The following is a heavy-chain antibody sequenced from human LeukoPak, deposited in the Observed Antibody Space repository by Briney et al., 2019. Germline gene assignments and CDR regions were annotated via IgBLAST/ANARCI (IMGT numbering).Heavy chain of an antibody. V-gene: IGHV4-34*01. D-gene: IGHD2-2*01. Sequence: SETLSLTCAVYGGSFSGYYWSWIRQPPGKGLEWIGEINHSGSTNYNPSLKSRVTISVDTSKNQFSLKLSSVTAADTAVYYCARVTYCSSTSCYPSGRPNYFDYWGQGTLVTVSS. CDR1: GGSFSGYY. CDR2: INHSGST. CDR3: ARVTYCSSTSCYPSGRPNYFDY. J-gene: IGHJ4*02.